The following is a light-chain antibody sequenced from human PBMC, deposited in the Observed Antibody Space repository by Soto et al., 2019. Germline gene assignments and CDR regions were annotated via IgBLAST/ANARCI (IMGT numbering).Light chain of an antibody. CDR2: DVS. J-gene: IGLJ1*01. CDR1: SSDIGRYTY. CDR3: SSYTSSSALVV. V-gene: IGLV2-14*03. Sequence: QSALTQPASVSGSPGQSITIPCTGTSSDIGRYTYVSWYQQHPGKAPKLMISDVSDRPSGVSNRFSGSKSGNTASLTISGLQTEDEADYYCSSYTSSSALVVFGTGTKVTVL.